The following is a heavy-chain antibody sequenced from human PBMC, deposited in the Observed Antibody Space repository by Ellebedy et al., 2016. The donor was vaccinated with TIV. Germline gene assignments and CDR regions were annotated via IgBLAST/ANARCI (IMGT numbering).Heavy chain of an antibody. J-gene: IGHJ4*02. D-gene: IGHD3-10*01. CDR1: GFTFSSYW. CDR3: ARDPGELAG. CDR2: ISYDGSNK. Sequence: GESLKISXAASGFTFSSYWMSWVRQAPGKGLEWVAVISYDGSNKYYAEYVKGQFTISRDNSKNTLYLQMNSLRAEDTAVYYCARDPGELAGWGQGTLVTVSS. V-gene: IGHV3-30-3*01.